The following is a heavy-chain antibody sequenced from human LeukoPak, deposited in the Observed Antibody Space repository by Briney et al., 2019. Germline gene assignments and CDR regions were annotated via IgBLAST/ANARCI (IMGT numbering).Heavy chain of an antibody. CDR2: VNGDGTST. D-gene: IGHD3/OR15-3a*01. V-gene: IGHV3-74*01. Sequence: GGSLRLSCAASGFTFSDYWMHWVRQAPGKGLVWVARVNGDGTSTTYADSVEGRFTISRDNAKNTLYLQMNSLRAEDTAVYYCGRAYLDYAGRDYWGQGTLVTVSS. CDR3: GRAYLDYAGRDY. CDR1: GFTFSDYW. J-gene: IGHJ4*02.